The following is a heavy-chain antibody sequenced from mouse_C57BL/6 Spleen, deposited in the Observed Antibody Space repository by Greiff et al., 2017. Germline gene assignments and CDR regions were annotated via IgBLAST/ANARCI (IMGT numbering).Heavy chain of an antibody. CDR2: ISYDGSN. Sequence: EVHLVESGPGLVKPSQSLSLTCSVTGYSITSGYYWNWIRQFPGNKLEWMGYISYDGSNNYNPSLKNRISITRDTSKNQFFLKLNSVTTEDTATYYCARVGTFNWDWYFDVWGTGTTVTVSS. CDR1: GYSITSGYY. V-gene: IGHV3-6*01. J-gene: IGHJ1*03. D-gene: IGHD4-1*01. CDR3: ARVGTFNWDWYFDV.